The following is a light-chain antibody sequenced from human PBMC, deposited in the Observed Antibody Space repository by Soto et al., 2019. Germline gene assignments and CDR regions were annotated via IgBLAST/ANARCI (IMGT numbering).Light chain of an antibody. V-gene: IGKV3D-15*01. CDR1: QSIGSN. CDR3: QQYGTSEII. Sequence: ERVMTQSPATLSVSPEGRATLSCRASQSIGSNLAWYQQKPGQAPRLLIYAASIRATGIPDRFSGSGSGTDFTLTISRLEPEDFAVFFCQQYGTSEIIFGQGTRLENK. J-gene: IGKJ5*01. CDR2: AAS.